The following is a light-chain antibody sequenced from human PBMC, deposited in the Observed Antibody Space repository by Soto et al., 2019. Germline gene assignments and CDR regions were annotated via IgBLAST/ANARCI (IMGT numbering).Light chain of an antibody. CDR2: KND. Sequence: QSALTQPASVSGSPGQSITISCTGTSGDIGSYNRVSWYQQHPGKAPKLLIYKNDQRPSGVPDRISGSKSGTSASLAISGLRSEDEADYYCSTWDDGLSGVLFGGGTKLTVL. CDR1: SGDIGSYNR. CDR3: STWDDGLSGVL. J-gene: IGLJ2*01. V-gene: IGLV1-47*01.